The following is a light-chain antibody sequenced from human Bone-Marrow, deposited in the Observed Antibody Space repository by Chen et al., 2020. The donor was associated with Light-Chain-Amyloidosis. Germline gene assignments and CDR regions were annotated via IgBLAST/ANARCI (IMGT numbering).Light chain of an antibody. CDR2: WAS. CDR3: QQYYSAPFT. V-gene: IGKV4-1*01. Sequence: DLVMTQSPDSLAVSLGERATINCKSSQSVLYSSNNKNYLAWYQQKPGQPPKLLISWASTRESGVPDRFTGSGSGTDFTRTISSLQAEDVAVYYCQQYYSAPFTFGPGTKVNIK. J-gene: IGKJ3*01. CDR1: QSVLYSSNNKNY.